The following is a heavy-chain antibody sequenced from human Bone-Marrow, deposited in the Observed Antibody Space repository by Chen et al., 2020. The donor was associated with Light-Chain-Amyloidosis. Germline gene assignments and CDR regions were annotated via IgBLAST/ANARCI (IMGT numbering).Heavy chain of an antibody. CDR2: MVPMFGTR. CDR3: ARGSADVLVINLDS. Sequence: QVQLVQSGAEVKKPGSSVTVSCRASGGTFTSHVFSWVRQAPGQGLEWMGGMVPMFGTRNYAQKFQGRVTFIADESTSTTYMKVSNLRSEDTAVYYCARGSADVLVINLDSWGQGTLVTVSS. D-gene: IGHD2-21*01. V-gene: IGHV1-69*01. CDR1: GGTFTSHV. J-gene: IGHJ4*02.